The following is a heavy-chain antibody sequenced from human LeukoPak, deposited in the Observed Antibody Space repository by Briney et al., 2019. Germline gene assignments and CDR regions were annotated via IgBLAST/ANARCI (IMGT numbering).Heavy chain of an antibody. D-gene: IGHD3-16*02. J-gene: IGHJ4*02. Sequence: PGGSLRLSCAASGFTFSSYWMSWVRQAPGKGLEWVSSISSSSSYIYYADSVKGRFTISRDNAKNSLYLQMNSLRAEDTAVYYCARELSEDDVSFVDYWGQGTLVTVSS. CDR2: ISSSSSYI. CDR1: GFTFSSYW. CDR3: ARELSEDDVSFVDY. V-gene: IGHV3-21*01.